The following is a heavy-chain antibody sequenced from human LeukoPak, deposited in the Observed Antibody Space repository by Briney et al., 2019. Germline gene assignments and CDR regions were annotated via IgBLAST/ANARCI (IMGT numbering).Heavy chain of an antibody. Sequence: ASVKVSCKASGYTFTSYGISWVRQAPGQGLEWIGWISAYNGNTNCAQKLQGRVTMTTDTSTSTAYMELRSLRSDDTAVYYCARTTEGYSYGKNVYWGQGTLVTVSS. CDR3: ARTTEGYSYGKNVY. D-gene: IGHD5-18*01. CDR2: ISAYNGNT. CDR1: GYTFTSYG. V-gene: IGHV1-18*01. J-gene: IGHJ4*02.